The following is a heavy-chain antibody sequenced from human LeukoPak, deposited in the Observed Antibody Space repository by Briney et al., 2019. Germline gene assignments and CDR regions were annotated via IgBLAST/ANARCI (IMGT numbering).Heavy chain of an antibody. D-gene: IGHD4-23*01. J-gene: IGHJ1*01. CDR1: GFTFRDSY. Sequence: GGSLRLSCAASGFTFRDSYVSWIRQAPGKGLEWLSYINSVSNIISYADSVKGRFTISRDNAKNSLYLQMHGLRAEDTAVYYCARAGGGNMDFQHWGQGTLVTVSS. CDR2: INSVSNII. CDR3: ARAGGGNMDFQH. V-gene: IGHV3-11*04.